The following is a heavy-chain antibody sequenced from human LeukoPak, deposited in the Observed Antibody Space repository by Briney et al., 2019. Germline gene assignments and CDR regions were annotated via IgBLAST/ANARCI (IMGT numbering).Heavy chain of an antibody. D-gene: IGHD3-22*01. V-gene: IGHV3-23*01. Sequence: GGSLRLSCAASGFTFSSYAMSWVRQTPGKGLEWVSAISGSGGSTYYADSVKGRFTISRDNSKNTLYLQMNSLKTEDTAVYYCTTDSAGYYDSSGYYYTTFWGQGTLVTVSS. CDR2: ISGSGGST. CDR1: GFTFSSYA. J-gene: IGHJ4*02. CDR3: TTDSAGYYDSSGYYYTTF.